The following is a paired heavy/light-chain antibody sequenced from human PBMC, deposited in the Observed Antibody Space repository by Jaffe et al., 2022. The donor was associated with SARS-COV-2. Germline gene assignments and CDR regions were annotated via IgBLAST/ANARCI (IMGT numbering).Light chain of an antibody. CDR1: TSDVGGYNY. Sequence: QSALTQPASVSGSPGQSITISCTGTTSDVGGYNYVSWYQHHAGKAPKLMIYDVTNRPSGVSDRFSGSKSGNTASLTISGLQPEDEADYYCNSYRSSSTRWVFGGGTKVTVL. CDR2: DVT. CDR3: NSYRSSSTRWV. V-gene: IGLV2-14*03. J-gene: IGLJ3*02.
Heavy chain of an antibody. Sequence: QLQVQESGPGLVKPSETLSLSCTVSGGSINNNSYYWGWIRQPPGKGLEWIGSFYYSGSTYYNPSLKSRVTISVDVSRNQFSLKLTSVTAADTAVYSCAHHGPGGFHIWGQGTMVTVSS. J-gene: IGHJ3*02. CDR3: AHHGPGGFHI. D-gene: IGHD2-15*01. V-gene: IGHV4-39*01. CDR2: FYYSGST. CDR1: GGSINNNSYY.